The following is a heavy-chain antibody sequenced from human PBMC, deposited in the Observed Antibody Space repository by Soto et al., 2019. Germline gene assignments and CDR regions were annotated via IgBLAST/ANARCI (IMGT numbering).Heavy chain of an antibody. CDR2: INHSGST. CDR1: GGSFSGYY. Sequence: PSETLSLTCAVYGGSFSGYYWSWIRQPPGKGLEWIGEINHSGSTNYNPSLKSRVTISVDTSKNQFSLKLSSVTAADTAVYYCARERGDIVVVVAATGDAFDIWGQGTMVTVSS. D-gene: IGHD2-15*01. V-gene: IGHV4-34*01. J-gene: IGHJ3*02. CDR3: ARERGDIVVVVAATGDAFDI.